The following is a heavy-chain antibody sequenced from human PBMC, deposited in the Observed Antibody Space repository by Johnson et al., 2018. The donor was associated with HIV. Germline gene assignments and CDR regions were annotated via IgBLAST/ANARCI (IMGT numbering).Heavy chain of an antibody. CDR1: GFTFDDYG. V-gene: IGHV3-20*04. CDR3: ASPATQQLVPVDAFDI. J-gene: IGHJ3*02. CDR2: INWNGDST. Sequence: MLLVESGGGVVRPGGSLRVSCAASGFTFDDYGMNWVRQAPGKGLEWGPGINWNGDSTGYADSVKGRFTISRDNAKNSLYLQMNSLRAEDTAVYYCASPATQQLVPVDAFDIWGQGTMVTVSS. D-gene: IGHD6-13*01.